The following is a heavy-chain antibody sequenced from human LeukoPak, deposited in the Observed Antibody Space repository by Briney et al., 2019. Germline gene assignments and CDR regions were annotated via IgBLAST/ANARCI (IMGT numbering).Heavy chain of an antibody. Sequence: GGTLRLSCAASGFTLSSYSMTWVRQAPGKGLEWVSSISSSSSYIYYADSVKGRFTTSRDNAKNSLYLQMNSLRAEDTAVYYCERYGDDVNYWGQGTLVTVSS. J-gene: IGHJ4*02. CDR2: ISSSSSYI. V-gene: IGHV3-21*01. CDR1: GFTLSSYS. D-gene: IGHD4-17*01. CDR3: ERYGDDVNY.